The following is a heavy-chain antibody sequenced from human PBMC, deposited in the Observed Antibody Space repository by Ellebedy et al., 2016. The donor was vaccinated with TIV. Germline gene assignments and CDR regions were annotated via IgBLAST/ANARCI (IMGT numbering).Heavy chain of an antibody. CDR1: GYTFTSYG. D-gene: IGHD2-15*01. CDR2: ISAYNGNT. V-gene: IGHV1-18*01. Sequence: ASVKVSXXASGYTFTSYGISWVRQAPGQGLEWMGWISAYNGNTNYAQKLQGRVTMTTDTSTSTAYMELRSLRSEDTAVYYCARGNVVITAHPLGGMDVWGQGTTVTVSS. J-gene: IGHJ6*02. CDR3: ARGNVVITAHPLGGMDV.